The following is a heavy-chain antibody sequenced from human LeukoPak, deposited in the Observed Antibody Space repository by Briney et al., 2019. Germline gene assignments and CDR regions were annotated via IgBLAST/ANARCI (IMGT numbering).Heavy chain of an antibody. J-gene: IGHJ6*02. D-gene: IGHD3-9*01. CDR1: GGSISSYY. Sequence: PSETLSLTCTVSGGSISSYYWSWIRQPPGKGLEWIGYIYYSGSTNYNPSLKSRVTISVDTSKNQFSLKLNSVTAADTAVYYCARRVLRYFDWLPDYYYYYGMDVWGQGTTVTVSS. CDR3: ARRVLRYFDWLPDYYYYYGMDV. CDR2: IYYSGST. V-gene: IGHV4-59*08.